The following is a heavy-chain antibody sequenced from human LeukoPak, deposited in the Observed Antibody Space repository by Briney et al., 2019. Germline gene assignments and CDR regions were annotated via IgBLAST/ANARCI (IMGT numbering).Heavy chain of an antibody. Sequence: GGSLRLSCAASEFTFSNYWMNWVRQAPGKGLEWVANIRPDGSEKDCVDSVKGRFTISRDNAKNLLYLQMNSLRVEDTALYFCARGGESRAMLHQWGQGTLVTVSS. V-gene: IGHV3-7*04. CDR3: ARGGESRAMLHQ. CDR1: EFTFSNYW. CDR2: IRPDGSEK. D-gene: IGHD3-16*01. J-gene: IGHJ4*02.